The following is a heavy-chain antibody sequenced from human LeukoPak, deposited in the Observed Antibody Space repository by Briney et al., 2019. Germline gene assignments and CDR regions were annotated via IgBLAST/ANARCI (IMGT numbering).Heavy chain of an antibody. V-gene: IGHV3-23*01. CDR1: GFTFSTFA. J-gene: IGHJ3*02. CDR3: ANLQQALFIVAKAFDI. Sequence: PGESLRLSCAASGFTFSTFAMIWVRQPPGKGLEWVSSIFPSGGEIHYADSVRGRFTISRDNSKSTPSLQMNSLRAEDTAVYYCANLQQALFIVAKAFDIWGQGTMVTVSS. CDR2: IFPSGGEI. D-gene: IGHD3-16*02.